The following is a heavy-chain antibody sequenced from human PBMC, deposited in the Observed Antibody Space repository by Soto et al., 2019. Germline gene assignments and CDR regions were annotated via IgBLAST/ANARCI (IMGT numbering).Heavy chain of an antibody. J-gene: IGHJ5*02. D-gene: IGHD2-2*01. Sequence: SESLSLPCSGYGWSFSGYYWSWIRQPPGKGLEWIGEINHSGSTNYNPSLKSRVTISVDTSKNQFSLKLSSVTAADTAVYYCARGREEGVVPAARFGSWGQGTLVPVSS. CDR3: ARGREEGVVPAARFGS. CDR2: INHSGST. CDR1: GWSFSGYY. V-gene: IGHV4-34*01.